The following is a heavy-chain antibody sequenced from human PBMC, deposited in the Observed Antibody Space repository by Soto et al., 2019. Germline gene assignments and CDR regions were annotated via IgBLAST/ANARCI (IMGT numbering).Heavy chain of an antibody. D-gene: IGHD6-19*01. V-gene: IGHV3-23*01. Sequence: GGSLRLSCAASGFTFSSYAMSWVRQAPGKGLEWVSAISGSGGSTYYADSVKGRFTISRDNSKNTLYLQMNSLRAEDTAVYYCAKDKLRWLIQRYYFDYWGQGTLVTVSS. CDR1: GFTFSSYA. J-gene: IGHJ4*02. CDR2: ISGSGGST. CDR3: AKDKLRWLIQRYYFDY.